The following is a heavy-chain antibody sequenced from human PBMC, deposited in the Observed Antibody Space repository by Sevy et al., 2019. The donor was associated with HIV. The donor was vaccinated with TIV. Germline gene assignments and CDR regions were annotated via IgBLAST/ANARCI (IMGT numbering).Heavy chain of an antibody. J-gene: IGHJ5*02. Sequence: SETLSLTCSVSGDSISSHYWSWIRQPPGKGLEWIGHIYYTGNTNYNPSLKSRVTISVDTSKNQFSLKVTSVTAADTAVYYCARDRGSTIFEVAAAWFDPWGQGTLVTVSS. CDR1: GDSISSHY. V-gene: IGHV4-59*11. D-gene: IGHD3-3*01. CDR3: ARDRGSTIFEVAAAWFDP. CDR2: IYYTGNT.